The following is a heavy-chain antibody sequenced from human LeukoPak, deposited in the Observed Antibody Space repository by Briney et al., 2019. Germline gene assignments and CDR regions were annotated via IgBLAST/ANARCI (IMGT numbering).Heavy chain of an antibody. CDR3: AGDALRYSSDNWFDP. V-gene: IGHV1-69*04. Sequence: ASVKVSCKASGGTFSSYAMSWVRQARGQGLEWMGRIIPVLGIANYAQKFQGRVTITADISTSTAYMELSSLRSEDTAVYYWAGDALRYSSDNWFDPWGQRTLVTVSS. D-gene: IGHD6-25*01. CDR2: IIPVLGIA. J-gene: IGHJ5*02. CDR1: GGTFSSYA.